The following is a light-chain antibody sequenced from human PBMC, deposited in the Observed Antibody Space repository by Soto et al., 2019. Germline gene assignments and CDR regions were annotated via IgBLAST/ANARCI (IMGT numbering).Light chain of an antibody. CDR3: QQYGSSPYT. CDR1: QSVSSSY. CDR2: GAS. J-gene: IGKJ2*01. V-gene: IGKV3-20*01. Sequence: EVVLTQSPGTLSLSPGERATLSCRASQSVSSSYLAWYQQKPGQAPRLLIYGASSRATGIPDRFSGSGSGTYFTLTSSRLEPEDFAVYYCQQYGSSPYTCGQGTKLDIK.